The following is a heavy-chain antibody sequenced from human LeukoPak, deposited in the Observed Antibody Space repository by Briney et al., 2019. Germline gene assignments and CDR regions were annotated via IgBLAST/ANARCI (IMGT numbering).Heavy chain of an antibody. J-gene: IGHJ3*02. CDR3: AKEEYYDSSGYYYVPLDAFDI. Sequence: GGSLRLSCAASGFTFSSYAMSWLRQAPEKGLEWVSAISGSGGSTYYADSVKGRFTISRDNSKNTLYLQMNSLRAEDTAVYYCAKEEYYDSSGYYYVPLDAFDIWGQGTMVTVSS. CDR2: ISGSGGST. CDR1: GFTFSSYA. V-gene: IGHV3-23*01. D-gene: IGHD3-22*01.